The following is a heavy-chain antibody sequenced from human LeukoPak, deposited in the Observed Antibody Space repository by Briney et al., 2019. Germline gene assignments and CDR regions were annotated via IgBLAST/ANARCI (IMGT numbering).Heavy chain of an antibody. Sequence: GGSLRLSCAASGFTFSSYGMHWVRQAPGKGLEWVAFIRYDGSKKYYADSVKGRFTISRDDAKNTLYLQMNSLRVEDTAVYYCGSVFDYWGQGTLVTVSS. J-gene: IGHJ4*02. CDR3: GSVFDY. V-gene: IGHV3-30*02. CDR1: GFTFSSYG. CDR2: IRYDGSKK.